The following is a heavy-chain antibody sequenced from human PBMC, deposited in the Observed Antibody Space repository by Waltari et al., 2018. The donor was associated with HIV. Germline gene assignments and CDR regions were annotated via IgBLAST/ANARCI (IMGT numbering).Heavy chain of an antibody. Sequence: QVPLVQSGAAVKKPGSSVKVSCKASGGTFSSYAISRGGRAPGHGLQWLGGIIPIFGTANYAQKFQGRVTITADKSTSTAYMELSSLRSEDTAVYYCARSLDGGYDSFGWGQGTLVTVSS. V-gene: IGHV1-69*06. CDR3: ARSLDGGYDSFG. D-gene: IGHD5-12*01. J-gene: IGHJ4*02. CDR1: GGTFSSYA. CDR2: IIPIFGTA.